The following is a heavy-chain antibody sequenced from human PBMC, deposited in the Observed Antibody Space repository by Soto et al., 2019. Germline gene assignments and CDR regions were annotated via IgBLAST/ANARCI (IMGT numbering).Heavy chain of an antibody. CDR3: ARVPYDTTGYYAF. Sequence: QVRLVQSGAEVKKPGASVSISCKTSGFTFTTYYIHWERQAPGQGLEWMGMIDPSGGSTTYAQKFQGRITMTSDMSTSTVYMELSSLRSEDTAVYYCARVPYDTTGYYAFWGQGTLVTVSS. CDR2: IDPSGGST. V-gene: IGHV1-46*01. J-gene: IGHJ4*02. CDR1: GFTFTTYY. D-gene: IGHD3-22*01.